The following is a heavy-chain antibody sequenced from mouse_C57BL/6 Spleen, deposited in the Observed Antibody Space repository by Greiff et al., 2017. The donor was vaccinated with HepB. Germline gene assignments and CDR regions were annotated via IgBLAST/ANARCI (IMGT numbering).Heavy chain of an antibody. CDR2: IRSKSNNYAT. CDR3: VTYHSYAMDY. J-gene: IGHJ4*01. Sequence: EVKVVESGGGLVQPKGSLKLSCAASGFSFNTYAMNWVRQAPGKGLEWVARIRSKSNNYATYYADSVKDRFTISRDDSESMLYLQMNNLKTEDTAMYYCVTYHSYAMDYWGQGTSVTVSS. CDR1: GFSFNTYA. V-gene: IGHV10-1*01. D-gene: IGHD5-1-1*01.